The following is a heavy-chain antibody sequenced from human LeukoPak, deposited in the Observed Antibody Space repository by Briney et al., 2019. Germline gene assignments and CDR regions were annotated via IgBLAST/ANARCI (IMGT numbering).Heavy chain of an antibody. D-gene: IGHD5-18*01. CDR2: ISAYNGNT. Sequence: ASVKVSFTASGYTFTSYGISWVRQAPGQGLEWMGWISAYNGNTNYAQKLQGRATMTTDTSTSTAYMELRSLRSDDTAVYYCARAKSGYSYGDFDYWGQGTLVTVSS. CDR1: GYTFTSYG. V-gene: IGHV1-18*01. J-gene: IGHJ4*02. CDR3: ARAKSGYSYGDFDY.